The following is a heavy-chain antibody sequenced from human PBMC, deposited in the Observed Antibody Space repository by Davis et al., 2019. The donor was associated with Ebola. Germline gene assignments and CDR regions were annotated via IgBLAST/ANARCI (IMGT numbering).Heavy chain of an antibody. CDR1: GFTFSSYG. V-gene: IGHV3-33*08. D-gene: IGHD5-18*01. CDR3: ARGNTAMVSFFDY. J-gene: IGHJ4*02. CDR2: IWYDGSNK. Sequence: GGSLRLSCAASGFTFSSYGMHWVRQAPGKGLEWVAVIWYDGSNKQYADSVKGRFTISRDNSKNTQYLQMNSLRAEDTAVYYCARGNTAMVSFFDYWGQGILVNGSS.